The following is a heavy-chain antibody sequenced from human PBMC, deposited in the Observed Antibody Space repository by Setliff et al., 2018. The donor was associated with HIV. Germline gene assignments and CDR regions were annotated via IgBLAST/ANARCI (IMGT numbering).Heavy chain of an antibody. Sequence: SETLSLTCTVSGGSISSSSYYWGWIRQPPGKGLEWIGSIYYSGSTYYNPSLKSRVTRSVDKSKNQFSLRLTSVTAADTAVYYCARAPPGIQNDAFDVWGQGTMVTVSS. CDR2: IYYSGST. V-gene: IGHV4-39*01. J-gene: IGHJ3*01. CDR1: GGSISSSSYY. CDR3: ARAPPGIQNDAFDV.